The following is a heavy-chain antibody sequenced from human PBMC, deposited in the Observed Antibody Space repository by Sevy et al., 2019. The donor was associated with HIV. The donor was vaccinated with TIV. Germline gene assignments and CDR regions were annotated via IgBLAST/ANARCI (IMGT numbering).Heavy chain of an antibody. V-gene: IGHV1-2*02. CDR2: INPNSGGT. J-gene: IGHJ4*02. Sequence: ASVKVSCKASGYTFTGYYMHWVRQAPGQGLEWMGWINPNSGGTNYAQKFQGRVTMTRDTSISTAYMELSRLRSDDTAVYYCARGRITMFGEGDYWGQGTLVTVSS. D-gene: IGHD3-3*01. CDR3: ARGRITMFGEGDY. CDR1: GYTFTGYY.